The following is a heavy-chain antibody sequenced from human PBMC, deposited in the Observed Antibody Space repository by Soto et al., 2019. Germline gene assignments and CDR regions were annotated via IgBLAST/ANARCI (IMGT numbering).Heavy chain of an antibody. D-gene: IGHD2-15*01. CDR1: GGSISSGGYY. CDR2: IYYSGST. Sequence: QVQLQESGPGLVKPSQTLSLTCTVSGGSISSGGYYWSWIRQHPGKGLEWIGYIYYSGSTYYNPSLKSRVTISVDTSKNQFSLKLSSVTAADTAVYYCARDNRLGKVAKSRGLDYWGQGTLVTVSS. J-gene: IGHJ4*02. CDR3: ARDNRLGKVAKSRGLDY. V-gene: IGHV4-31*03.